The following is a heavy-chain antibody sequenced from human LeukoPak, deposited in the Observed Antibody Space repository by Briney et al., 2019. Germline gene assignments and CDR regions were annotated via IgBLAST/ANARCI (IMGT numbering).Heavy chain of an antibody. V-gene: IGHV4-59*01. Sequence: SEPLSLTCTVSGGSISSYYWSWIRQPPGKGLEWIAYIYYNGSTNYNPSLKSRVTISVETAKFQFSLKLSTVTAADTAVYHYARARTITLTTQSAPHWYFDLWGRGTLVTVSS. CDR1: GGSISSYY. CDR2: IYYNGST. D-gene: IGHD4-17*01. J-gene: IGHJ2*01. CDR3: ARARTITLTTQSAPHWYFDL.